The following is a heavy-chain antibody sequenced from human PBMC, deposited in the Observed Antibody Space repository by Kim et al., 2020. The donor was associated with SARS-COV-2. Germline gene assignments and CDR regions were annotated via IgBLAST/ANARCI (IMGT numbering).Heavy chain of an antibody. V-gene: IGHV1-8*01. CDR2: MNPNSGNT. Sequence: ASVKVSCKASGFTFTSYDINWVRQATGQGREWVGWMNPNSGNTGYAQKCQGRVTMTRNTSISTAYMELSSLRSEDTAMYSCARGPVWTGYYYYFDYWGQGTLVTVSS. CDR3: ARGPVWTGYYYYFDY. CDR1: GFTFTSYD. J-gene: IGHJ4*02. D-gene: IGHD3-3*01.